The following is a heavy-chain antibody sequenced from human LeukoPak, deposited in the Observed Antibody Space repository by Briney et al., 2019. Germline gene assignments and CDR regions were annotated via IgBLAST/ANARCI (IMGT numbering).Heavy chain of an antibody. CDR2: MFHGGNT. V-gene: IGHV4-38-2*01. CDR3: AGTLYCSGATCFSPELLDT. CDR1: GYSISSGYH. Sequence: PSETLSLTCAVSGYSISSGYHWGWVRQPPGKGPVWIGSMFHGGNTYCNPSLKSRVTMSIDTSMNQFSLNLTSVTAADTAVYFCAGTLYCSGATCFSPELLDTWGQGTLVTVSS. D-gene: IGHD2-15*01. J-gene: IGHJ5*02.